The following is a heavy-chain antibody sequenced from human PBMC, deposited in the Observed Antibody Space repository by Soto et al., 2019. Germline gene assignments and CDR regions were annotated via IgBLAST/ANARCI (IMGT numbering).Heavy chain of an antibody. Sequence: EVQLLESGGGLVQPGGSLRLSCAASGITISNYPMSWVRQAPGKGLDWVSGISGSGDRTDYADSAKGRFTISKDISRNSLSLQLGSLGVEDSSVYFCVKDDGGYPSTAPHWGQGTLVTVSS. CDR2: ISGSGDRT. D-gene: IGHD3-22*01. CDR1: GITISNYP. J-gene: IGHJ4*02. CDR3: VKDDGGYPSTAPH. V-gene: IGHV3-23*01.